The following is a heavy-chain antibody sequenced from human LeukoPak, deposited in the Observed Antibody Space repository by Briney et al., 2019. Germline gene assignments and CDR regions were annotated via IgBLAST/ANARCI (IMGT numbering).Heavy chain of an antibody. CDR1: GYTLTELS. CDR2: FDPEDGET. V-gene: IGHV1-24*01. D-gene: IGHD2-15*01. CDR3: ATEYCSGGSCSYYFDY. J-gene: IGHJ4*02. Sequence: ASVKVSCKVSGYTLTELSMHWVRQAPGKGLEWMGGFDPEDGETIYAQKFQGRVTMTEDTSTDTAYMELSSLRSEDKAVYYCATEYCSGGSCSYYFDYWGQGTLVTVSS.